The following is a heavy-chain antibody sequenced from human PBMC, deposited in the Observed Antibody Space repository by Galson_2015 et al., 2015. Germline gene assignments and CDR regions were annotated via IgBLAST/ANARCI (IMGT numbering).Heavy chain of an antibody. J-gene: IGHJ3*02. CDR1: GDSVSSNSAA. Sequence: CAISGDSVSSNSAAWNWIRQSPSRGLEWLGRTYYRSKWYNDYAVSVKSRITINPDTSKNQFSLQLNSVTPEDTAVYYCARDMAVSSGWPHDAFEIWGQGTMVTVSS. D-gene: IGHD6-19*01. CDR3: ARDMAVSSGWPHDAFEI. V-gene: IGHV6-1*01. CDR2: TYYRSKWYN.